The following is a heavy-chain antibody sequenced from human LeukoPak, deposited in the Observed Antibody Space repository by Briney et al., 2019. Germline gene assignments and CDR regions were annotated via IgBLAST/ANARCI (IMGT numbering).Heavy chain of an antibody. Sequence: PGGSLRLSCAASGFTFSSYAMHWVRQAPGKGLEWVAVISYDGSNKYYADSVKGRFTISRDNSKNTLYLQMNSLRAEDTAVYYCAREGAHSSSFDYWGQGTLVTVSS. CDR1: GFTFSSYA. J-gene: IGHJ4*02. CDR3: AREGAHSSSFDY. CDR2: ISYDGSNK. V-gene: IGHV3-30*04. D-gene: IGHD6-6*01.